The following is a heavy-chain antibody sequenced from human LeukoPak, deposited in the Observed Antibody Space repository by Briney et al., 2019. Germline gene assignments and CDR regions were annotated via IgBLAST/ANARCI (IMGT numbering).Heavy chain of an antibody. CDR2: ISSSSSYI. J-gene: IGHJ4*02. V-gene: IGHV3-21*01. CDR3: ARATYCGGDCSQGQFFDY. Sequence: GGSLRLSCAASGFTFSSYSMNWVRQAPGKGLEWVSSISSSSSYIYYADSVKGRFTISRDNAKNSLYLQMNSLRAEDTAVYYCARATYCGGDCSQGQFFDYWGQGTLVTVSS. D-gene: IGHD2-21*02. CDR1: GFTFSSYS.